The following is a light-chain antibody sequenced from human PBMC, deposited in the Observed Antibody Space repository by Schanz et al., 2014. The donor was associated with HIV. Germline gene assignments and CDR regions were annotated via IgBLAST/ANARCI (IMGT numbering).Light chain of an antibody. CDR2: DNG. Sequence: QSVLTQPPSVSAAPGQKVTISCSGSTSNIGANYVSWYQQFPATAPKLLIYDNGRRASGIPDRFSASKSGTSASLDITGLQTGDEADYYCGAWDSSLSGGLFGGGTKLTVL. V-gene: IGLV1-51*01. CDR3: GAWDSSLSGGL. CDR1: TSNIGANY. J-gene: IGLJ2*01.